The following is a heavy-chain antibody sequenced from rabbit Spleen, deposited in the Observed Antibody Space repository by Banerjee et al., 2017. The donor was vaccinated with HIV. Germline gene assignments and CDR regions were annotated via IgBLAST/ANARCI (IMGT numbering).Heavy chain of an antibody. CDR2: IDTGSSGFT. V-gene: IGHV1S45*01. J-gene: IGHJ4*01. CDR1: GFSFSGDSY. CDR3: ARDLTDVIGWNFGW. D-gene: IGHD2-1*01. Sequence: QEHLKESGGGLVQPGGSLTLTCTASGFSFSGDSYMCWVRQAPGKGLEWIVCIDTGSSGFTYYASWAKGRFTFSKTSSTTVTLQVTSLTAADTATYFCARDLTDVIGWNFGWWGQGTLVT.